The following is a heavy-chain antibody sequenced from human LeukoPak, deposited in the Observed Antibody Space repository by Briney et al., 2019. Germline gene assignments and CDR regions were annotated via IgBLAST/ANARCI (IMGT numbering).Heavy chain of an antibody. J-gene: IGHJ4*02. CDR2: ISYDGSNK. CDR3: AKVDGVD. CDR1: GSTFSSYG. Sequence: GGSLRLSCAASGSTFSSYGMHWVRQAPGKGLEWVAVISYDGSNKYYADSVKGRFTISRDNSKNTLYLQMNSLRAEDTAVYYCAKVDGVDWGQGTLVTVSS. V-gene: IGHV3-30*18. D-gene: IGHD3-3*01.